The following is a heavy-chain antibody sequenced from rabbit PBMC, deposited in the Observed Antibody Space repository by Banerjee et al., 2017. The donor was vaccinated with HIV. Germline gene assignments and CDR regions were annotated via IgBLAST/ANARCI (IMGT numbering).Heavy chain of an antibody. Sequence: QEQLVESGGGLVTLGGSLKLTCKASGFDFSSYYYMCWVRQAPGKGLEWIACIYAGSGGAFYASWAKGRFTISKASSTTVTLQMTSLTAADTATYFCASWDGYAGYPYAFNLWGQGTLVTVS. D-gene: IGHD6-1*01. CDR2: IYAGSGGA. CDR1: GFDFSSYYY. CDR3: ASWDGYAGYPYAFNL. V-gene: IGHV1S45*01. J-gene: IGHJ4*01.